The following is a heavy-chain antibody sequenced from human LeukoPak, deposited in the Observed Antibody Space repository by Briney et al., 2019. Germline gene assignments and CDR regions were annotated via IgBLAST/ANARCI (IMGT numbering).Heavy chain of an antibody. V-gene: IGHV3-30*18. CDR2: ISYDGSNK. Sequence: GRSLRLSCAASGFTFSSYGMHWVRQAPGKGLEWVAVISYDGSNKYYADSVKGRFTISRDNSKNTLYLQMNSLRAEDKAVYYCAKDLGIVVVPAASTLKYYYYYGMDVWGQGTTVTVSS. J-gene: IGHJ6*02. CDR1: GFTFSSYG. D-gene: IGHD2-2*01. CDR3: AKDLGIVVVPAASTLKYYYYYGMDV.